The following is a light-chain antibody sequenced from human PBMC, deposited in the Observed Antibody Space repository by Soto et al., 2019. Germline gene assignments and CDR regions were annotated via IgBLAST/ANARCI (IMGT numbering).Light chain of an antibody. V-gene: IGLV1-51*02. CDR2: ENN. CDR3: GTWDSSLSAGRV. Sequence: QSVLTQPPSVSAAPGQKVTISCSGSSSNIGNNYVSWYQQLPGTAPKLLIYENNKRPSGIPDRFSGSKSGTSATLGITGRQTGDEADYYCGTWDSSLSAGRVFGTGTKLTVL. CDR1: SSNIGNNY. J-gene: IGLJ1*01.